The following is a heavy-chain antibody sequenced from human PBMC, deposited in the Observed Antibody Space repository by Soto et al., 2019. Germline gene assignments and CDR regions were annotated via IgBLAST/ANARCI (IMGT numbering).Heavy chain of an antibody. CDR3: ASRYSFLEWFPPHYFDY. D-gene: IGHD3-3*02. CDR2: ISSSGSTI. Sequence: PGGSLRLSCAASGFTFSDYYMSWIRQAPGKGLEWVSYISSSGSTIYYADSVKGRFTISRDNAKNSLYLQMNSLRAEDTAVYYCASRYSFLEWFPPHYFDYWGQGTLVTVSS. CDR1: GFTFSDYY. J-gene: IGHJ4*02. V-gene: IGHV3-11*01.